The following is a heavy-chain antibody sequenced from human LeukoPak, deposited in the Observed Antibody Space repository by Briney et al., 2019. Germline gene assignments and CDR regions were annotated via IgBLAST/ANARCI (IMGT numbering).Heavy chain of an antibody. CDR2: ISYDGSNK. CDR1: GFTFSSYA. V-gene: IGHV3-30-3*01. CDR3: ARGQQAAADTDPITSLFDY. J-gene: IGHJ4*02. Sequence: QPGRSLRLSCAASGFTFSSYAMHWVRQAPGKGLEWVAVISYDGSNKYYADSVKGRFTISRDNSKNTLYLQMNSLRAEDTAVYYCARGQQAAADTDPITSLFDYWGQGTLVTVSS. D-gene: IGHD6-13*01.